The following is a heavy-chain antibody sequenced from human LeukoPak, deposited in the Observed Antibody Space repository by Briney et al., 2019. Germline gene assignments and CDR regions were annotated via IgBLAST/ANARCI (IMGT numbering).Heavy chain of an antibody. CDR1: GFTFSTYN. CDR2: ISSGSEII. J-gene: IGHJ4*02. D-gene: IGHD2-15*01. Sequence: PGGSLRLSCVASGFTFSTYNMNWVRQAPGKGLEWVSFISSGSEIIYYADSVKGRFTVSRDNDKKSLYLQMNSLRAEDTALYYCVRVGAASDSSGKGQLPAHFDYWGQGTLVTVSS. CDR3: VRVGAASDSSGKGQLPAHFDY. V-gene: IGHV3-48*01.